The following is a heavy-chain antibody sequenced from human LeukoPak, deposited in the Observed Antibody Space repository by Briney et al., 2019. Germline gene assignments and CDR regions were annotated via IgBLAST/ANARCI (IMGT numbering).Heavy chain of an antibody. CDR2: IYYSGST. J-gene: IGHJ4*02. D-gene: IGHD6-19*01. Sequence: SETLSLTCTVSGGSISSYYWSWIRQPPGKGLEWIGYIYYSGSTNYNPPLKSRVTISVDTSKNQFSLKLSSVTAADTAVYYCASLAVAGTGIPFDYWGQGTLVTVSS. CDR3: ASLAVAGTGIPFDY. CDR1: GGSISSYY. V-gene: IGHV4-59*01.